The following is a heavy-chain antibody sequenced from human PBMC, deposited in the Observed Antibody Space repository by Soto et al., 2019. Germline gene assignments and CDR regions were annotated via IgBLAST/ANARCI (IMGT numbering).Heavy chain of an antibody. V-gene: IGHV4-59*01. CDR3: AREGGIAPIGVDP. CDR2: IYYSGST. Sequence: SESLSLTCTVSGGSISSYYWSCIRQPPGKGLEWIGYIYYSGSTNYNPSLKTRVTISVDTSKNQFSLKLSSVTAADTAVYYCAREGGIAPIGVDPWGQGTLVTVSS. CDR1: GGSISSYY. D-gene: IGHD6-13*01. J-gene: IGHJ5*02.